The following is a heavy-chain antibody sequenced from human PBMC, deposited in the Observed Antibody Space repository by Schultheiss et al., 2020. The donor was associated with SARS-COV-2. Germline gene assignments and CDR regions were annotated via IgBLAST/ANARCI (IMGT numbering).Heavy chain of an antibody. CDR2: IYYSGST. CDR1: GDSIRSYY. CDR3: ARRTVDFWSGYYHMFDV. J-gene: IGHJ6*02. V-gene: IGHV4-59*01. Sequence: GSLRLSCTVSGDSIRSYYWSWIRQSPGKGLEWIGYIYYSGSTNYNPSLKSRVTISVDTSKNQFSLKLSSVTAADTAVYYCARRTVDFWSGYYHMFDVWGQGTTVTVSS. D-gene: IGHD3-3*01.